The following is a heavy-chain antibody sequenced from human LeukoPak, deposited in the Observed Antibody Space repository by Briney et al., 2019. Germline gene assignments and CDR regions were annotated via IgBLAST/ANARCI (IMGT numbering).Heavy chain of an antibody. J-gene: IGHJ5*02. CDR1: GGSISNYW. CDR2: VFDSGST. Sequence: SETLSLTCTVSGGSISNYWWSWIRQPPGKGLEWIGYVFDSGSTNYNPSLKSRVTISVDTSKKQFSLKVSSVTAADTAVYYCARDRGYCSGGSCYRWFDPWGQGTLVTVSS. CDR3: ARDRGYCSGGSCYRWFDP. V-gene: IGHV4-59*01. D-gene: IGHD2-15*01.